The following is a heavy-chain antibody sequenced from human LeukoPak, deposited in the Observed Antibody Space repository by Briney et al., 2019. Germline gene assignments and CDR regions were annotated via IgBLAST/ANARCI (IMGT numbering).Heavy chain of an antibody. CDR3: ARGKGYNWNSNWFDP. V-gene: IGHV4-59*12. CDR2: ISNSGST. D-gene: IGHD1-20*01. CDR1: GGSISGYY. Sequence: PSETLSLTCSVSGGSISGYYWNWIRQPPGKGPEWIAYISNSGSTNYNPSLKSRVTISVDTSKNQFSLKLSSVTAADTAVYYCARGKGYNWNSNWFDPWGQGTLVTVSS. J-gene: IGHJ5*02.